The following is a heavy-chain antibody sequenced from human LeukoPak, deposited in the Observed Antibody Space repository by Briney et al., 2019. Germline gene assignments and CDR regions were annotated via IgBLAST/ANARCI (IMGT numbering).Heavy chain of an antibody. V-gene: IGHV1-18*01. CDR2: ISAYNGNT. J-gene: IGHJ5*02. CDR1: GYTFTSYG. Sequence: GASVKVSCKASGYTFTSYGISWVRQAPGQGLEWMGWISAYNGNTNYAQKLQGRVTMTTDTSTSTAYMELRSLRSDDTAVYYFARETRSVGATKPKTYNWFDPWGQGTLVTVYS. CDR3: ARETRSVGATKPKTYNWFDP. D-gene: IGHD1-26*01.